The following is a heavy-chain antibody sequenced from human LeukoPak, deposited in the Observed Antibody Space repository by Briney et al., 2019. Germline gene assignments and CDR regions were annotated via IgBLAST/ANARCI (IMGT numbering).Heavy chain of an antibody. V-gene: IGHV1-2*02. CDR2: INTISGGT. CDR3: ARGREVAGTVGY. CDR1: GYTFTGYY. Sequence: GASVKVSRKASGYTFTGYYMHWVRQAPGQGLEWIGWINTISGGTNYAQKFQGRVTMTRDTSISTAYMELSRLTSDDTAVYYCARGREVAGTVGYWGQGTLVTVSS. J-gene: IGHJ4*02. D-gene: IGHD6-19*01.